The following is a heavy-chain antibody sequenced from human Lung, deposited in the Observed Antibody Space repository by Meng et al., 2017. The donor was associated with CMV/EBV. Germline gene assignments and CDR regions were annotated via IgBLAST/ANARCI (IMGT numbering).Heavy chain of an antibody. J-gene: IGHJ4*02. CDR3: AKAGYSSSWYVFDY. CDR2: IGPSGGNT. V-gene: IGHV3-23*01. CDR1: GFTFSSYV. Sequence: GGSLRLXCAASGFTFSSYVMTWVRQAPGKGLEWVSGIGPSGGNTYYADSVKGRFTISRDNSRNTLYLQMNGLRAEDTAVYYCAKAGYSSSWYVFDYLGQGXLVTVSS. D-gene: IGHD6-13*01.